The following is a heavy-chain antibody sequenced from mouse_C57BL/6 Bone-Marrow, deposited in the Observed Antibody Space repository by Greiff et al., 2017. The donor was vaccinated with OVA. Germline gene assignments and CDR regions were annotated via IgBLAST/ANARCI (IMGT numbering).Heavy chain of an antibody. D-gene: IGHD4-1*01. CDR1: GFTFSDYY. CDR2: ISNGGGST. J-gene: IGHJ2*01. Sequence: DVMLVESGGGLVQPGGSLKLSCAASGFTFSDYYMYWVRQTPEKRLEWVAYISNGGGSTYYPDTVKGRFTISRDNAKNTLYLQMSRLKSEDTAMYYCARQRLTGVSFDYWGQGTTLTVSS. V-gene: IGHV5-12*01. CDR3: ARQRLTGVSFDY.